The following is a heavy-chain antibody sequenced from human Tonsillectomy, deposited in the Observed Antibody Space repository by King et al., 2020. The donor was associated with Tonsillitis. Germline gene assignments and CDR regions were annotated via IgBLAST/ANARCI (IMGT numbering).Heavy chain of an antibody. CDR3: ARDPNIVVVVAATGSSAFDI. J-gene: IGHJ3*02. CDR1: GYTFTSYG. D-gene: IGHD2-15*01. CDR2: ISTYNGNT. V-gene: IGHV1-18*04. Sequence: VQLVGSGAEVKKPGASVKVSCKASGYTFTSYGISWVRQAPGQGLEWMGWISTYNGNTNYAQKLQGRVTMTTDTSTSTAYMELRSLRSDDTAVYYCARDPNIVVVVAATGSSAFDIWGQGTMVTVSS.